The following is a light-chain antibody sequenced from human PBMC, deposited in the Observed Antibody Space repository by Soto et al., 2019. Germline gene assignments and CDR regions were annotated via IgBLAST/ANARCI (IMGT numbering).Light chain of an antibody. CDR2: GAS. V-gene: IGKV3-15*01. Sequence: EIVMTQSQATLSVSPGERATLSCRASQSVSSNFAWYQQKPGQAPRLLIYGASTRATGIPARFSGSGSGTEFTLTSSSLQSKDFAVYYCQHYNNWPPGTVGQGTKLEIK. J-gene: IGKJ2*01. CDR3: QHYNNWPPGT. CDR1: QSVSSN.